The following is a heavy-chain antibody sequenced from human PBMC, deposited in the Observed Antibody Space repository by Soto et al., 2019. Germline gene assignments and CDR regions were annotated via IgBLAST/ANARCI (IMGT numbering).Heavy chain of an antibody. CDR3: AREYCSGGSCYGWFDP. Sequence: SVKVSCKASGGTFSSYAISWVRQAPGRGLEWMGGISPIYGTANYAQKLQGRVTMTADESTSTAYMELRSLRSDDTAVYYCAREYCSGGSCYGWFDPWGQGTLVTVSS. J-gene: IGHJ5*02. V-gene: IGHV1-69*13. CDR2: ISPIYGTA. D-gene: IGHD2-15*01. CDR1: GGTFSSYA.